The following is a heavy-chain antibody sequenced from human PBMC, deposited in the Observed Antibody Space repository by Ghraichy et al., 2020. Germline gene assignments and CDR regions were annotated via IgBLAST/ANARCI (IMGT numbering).Heavy chain of an antibody. D-gene: IGHD3-22*01. CDR3: ARGGAISGYHLF. J-gene: IGHJ4*02. V-gene: IGHV3-7*01. Sequence: GSLRLSCEASGFTFSSYWMSWVRQAPGKGLEWVANIKQEGSAKNYVDSVKGRFTISRDNAKNSLFLQMNSLRDEDTAVYYCARGGAISGYHLFWGQGSLVTVSS. CDR2: IKQEGSAK. CDR1: GFTFSSYW.